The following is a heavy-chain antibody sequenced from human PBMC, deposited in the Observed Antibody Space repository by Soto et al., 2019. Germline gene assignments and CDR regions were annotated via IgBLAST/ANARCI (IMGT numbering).Heavy chain of an antibody. Sequence: PPVKVSSQASGFTLSRLGISLVRQGPGQGLEWMGWISAYNGNTNYAQKFQDRVTVTRDTSTSTVYMELSSLRSEDTAIYYCARDLGSSGYSVQGYWGQGTLVTVSS. CDR2: ISAYNGNT. CDR3: ARDLGSSGYSVQGY. J-gene: IGHJ4*02. V-gene: IGHV1-18*01. D-gene: IGHD3-22*01. CDR1: GFTLSRLG.